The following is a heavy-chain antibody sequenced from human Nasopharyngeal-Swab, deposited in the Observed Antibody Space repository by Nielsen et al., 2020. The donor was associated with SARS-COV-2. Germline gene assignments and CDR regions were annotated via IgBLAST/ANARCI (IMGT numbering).Heavy chain of an antibody. CDR3: ARGAGGI. J-gene: IGHJ4*02. Sequence: GGSLRLSCAASGFTFSSYAMHWVRQAPGKGLEWVAVISYDGSNKYYADSVKGRFTISRDNSKNTLYLQMNSLRAEDTAVYYWARGAGGIWGQGTLVTVSS. CDR2: ISYDGSNK. V-gene: IGHV3-30*04. CDR1: GFTFSSYA. D-gene: IGHD6-13*01.